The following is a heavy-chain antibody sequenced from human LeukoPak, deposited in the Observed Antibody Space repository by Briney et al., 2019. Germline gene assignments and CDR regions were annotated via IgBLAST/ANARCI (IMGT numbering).Heavy chain of an antibody. CDR3: PTAYTASWGFFGY. CDR2: IKSKTDVETT. D-gene: IGHD7-27*01. J-gene: IGHJ4*02. CDR1: GFTFTNAW. Sequence: AGSLRLSCAAPGFTFTNAWMSWVRQAPGKGLEWGGHIKSKTDVETTDYAAPGKGRLTISTDDSKNTLYLKMSSLKTEDTAVYYCPTAYTASWGFFGYWGQGTLVPVSS. V-gene: IGHV3-15*01.